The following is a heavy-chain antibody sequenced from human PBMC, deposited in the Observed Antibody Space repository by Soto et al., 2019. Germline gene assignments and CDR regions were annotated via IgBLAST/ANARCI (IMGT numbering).Heavy chain of an antibody. CDR3: ARICSGGSCHVGAFDI. J-gene: IGHJ3*02. CDR1: GYTFTSYD. Sequence: ASVKVSCKASGYTFTSYDINWVRQATGQGLEWMGWMNPNSGNTGYAQKFQGRVTMTRNTSISTAYMELSSLRSEDTAVYYCARICSGGSCHVGAFDIWGQGTMVTVSS. CDR2: MNPNSGNT. V-gene: IGHV1-8*01. D-gene: IGHD2-15*01.